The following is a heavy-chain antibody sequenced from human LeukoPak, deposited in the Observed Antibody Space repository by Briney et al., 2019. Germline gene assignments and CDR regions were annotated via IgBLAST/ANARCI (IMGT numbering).Heavy chain of an antibody. CDR2: IYYTGSA. CDR1: GDSISTYY. Sequence: PSETLSLTCTVSGDSISTYYWTWIRQSPGKGLEWIGYIYYTGSAYYNPSLKSRVSISVDTSKNQFSLNLNSVTPADTAIYYCARGWGGSSLYYFDYWGQGTLVTVSS. V-gene: IGHV4-59*01. J-gene: IGHJ4*02. CDR3: ARGWGGSSLYYFDY. D-gene: IGHD3-16*01.